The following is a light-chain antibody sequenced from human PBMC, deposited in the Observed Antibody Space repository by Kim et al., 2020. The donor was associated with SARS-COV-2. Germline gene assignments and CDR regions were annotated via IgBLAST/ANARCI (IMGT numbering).Light chain of an antibody. Sequence: DIQITQSPSTLSASVGERVTITCRASESISSWLAWYQQKPGKAPHLLIYRASTLESGVPSRFSGSGSGTEFTLTISSLQPDDFATYYCQQYSSYSPYTFGLGTKVDIK. CDR2: RAS. J-gene: IGKJ2*01. CDR1: ESISSW. V-gene: IGKV1-5*03. CDR3: QQYSSYSPYT.